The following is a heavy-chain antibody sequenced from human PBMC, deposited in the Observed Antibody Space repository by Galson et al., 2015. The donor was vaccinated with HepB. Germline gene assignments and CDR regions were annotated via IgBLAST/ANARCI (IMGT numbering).Heavy chain of an antibody. CDR1: GFTFSSYA. V-gene: IGHV3-30-3*01. Sequence: SLRLSCAASGFTFSSYAMHWVRQAPGKGLEWVAVISYDGSNKYYADSVKGRFTISRDNSKNTLYLQMNSLRAEDTAVYYCARDPVAGTGMFDYWGQGTLVTVSS. D-gene: IGHD6-19*01. CDR2: ISYDGSNK. CDR3: ARDPVAGTGMFDY. J-gene: IGHJ4*02.